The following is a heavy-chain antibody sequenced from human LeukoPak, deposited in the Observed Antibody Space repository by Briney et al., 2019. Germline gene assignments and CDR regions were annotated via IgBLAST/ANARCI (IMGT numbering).Heavy chain of an antibody. CDR3: ARERGIGCSWYFDY. CDR1: GGSISSYY. CDR2: IYYSGST. Sequence: WETLSLTCTVSGGSISSYYWSWIRQPPGKGLEWIGYIYYSGSTNYNPSLKSRVTISVDTSKNQFSLKLSSVTAADTAVYYCARERGIGCSWYFDYWGQGTLVTVSS. D-gene: IGHD6-13*01. J-gene: IGHJ4*02. V-gene: IGHV4-59*12.